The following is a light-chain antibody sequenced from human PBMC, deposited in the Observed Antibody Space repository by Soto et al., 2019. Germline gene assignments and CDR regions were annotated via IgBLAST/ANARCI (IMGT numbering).Light chain of an antibody. Sequence: EIVLTQSPGTLSLSPGERATLSCRASQSVSSNYLAWYQQKPGQAPRLLIYDASTRALDTPARFAGSGSGTEFTLTISRLEPEDFAVYYCQQYVTSSPRTFGQGTKVDIK. J-gene: IGKJ1*01. V-gene: IGKV3-20*01. CDR3: QQYVTSSPRT. CDR2: DAS. CDR1: QSVSSNY.